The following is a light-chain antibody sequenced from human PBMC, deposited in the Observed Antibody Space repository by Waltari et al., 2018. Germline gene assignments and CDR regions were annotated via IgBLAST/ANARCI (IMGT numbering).Light chain of an antibody. CDR2: GND. Sequence: QSVLTQPPSASGTPGLRVTTSRSASSSTIGSNRGTRYTHLPGRAPKRLLYGNDQRPSGVPDRISGSKSGSSASLAINGLQSEDEADYYCAAWDDSLNGWVFGGGTKLTVL. CDR3: AAWDDSLNGWV. J-gene: IGLJ3*02. V-gene: IGLV1-44*01. CDR1: SSTIGSNR.